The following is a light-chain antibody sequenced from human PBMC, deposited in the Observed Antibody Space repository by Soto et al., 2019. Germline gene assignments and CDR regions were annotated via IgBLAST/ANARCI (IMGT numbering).Light chain of an antibody. CDR2: AAS. J-gene: IGKJ4*01. CDR1: QGISSS. CDR3: EQDNSYPLT. V-gene: IGKV1-9*01. Sequence: DIQLTQSPSFLSASVGDRVTITCRASQGISSSLAWYQQKPGKAPNLLIYAASTLQTGVPTRFGCSGSWTEISLTISTLQPEDFASYYCEQDNSYPLTFGGGTKVEIK.